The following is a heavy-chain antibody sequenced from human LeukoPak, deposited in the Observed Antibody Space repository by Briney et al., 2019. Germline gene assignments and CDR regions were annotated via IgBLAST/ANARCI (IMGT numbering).Heavy chain of an antibody. CDR2: ISSSSSYI. V-gene: IGHV3-21*01. CDR3: ARAAGGATTPHLDY. CDR1: GFTFSSYS. Sequence: GGSLRLSCAASGFTFSSYSMNWVRQAPGKGLEWVSSISSSSSYIYYADSVKGRFTISRDNAKNSLYLQMNSLRAEDTAVYYCARAAGGATTPHLDYWGQGTLVTVSS. J-gene: IGHJ4*02. D-gene: IGHD1-26*01.